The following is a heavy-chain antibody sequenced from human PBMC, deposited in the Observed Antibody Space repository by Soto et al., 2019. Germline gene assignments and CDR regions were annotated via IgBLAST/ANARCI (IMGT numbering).Heavy chain of an antibody. CDR3: ARHVQGYCTNGVCYTGIGAFDI. CDR1: GGSISSSSYY. Sequence: SETLSLTCTVSGGSISSSSYYWVWIRQPPGKVLEWIGSIYYSGSTYYNPSLKSRVTISVDTSKNQFSLKLSSVTAADTAVYYCARHVQGYCTNGVCYTGIGAFDIWGQGTMVTVSS. CDR2: IYYSGST. J-gene: IGHJ3*02. D-gene: IGHD2-8*01. V-gene: IGHV4-39*01.